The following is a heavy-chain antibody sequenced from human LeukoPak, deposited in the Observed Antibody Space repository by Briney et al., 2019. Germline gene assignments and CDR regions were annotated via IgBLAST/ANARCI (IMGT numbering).Heavy chain of an antibody. J-gene: IGHJ4*02. CDR2: ISGSGGIT. D-gene: IGHD3-10*01. CDR1: GFTFSNYA. CDR3: AKDQPYYYGSGSYCTY. Sequence: GGSLRLSCAASGFTFSNYAMSWVRQAPGKGLEWLSAISGSGGITYYVDSVKGRFTISRDNSKNTLYLQMNSLRAEDTAVYYCAKDQPYYYGSGSYCTYWGQGTLVTVSS. V-gene: IGHV3-23*01.